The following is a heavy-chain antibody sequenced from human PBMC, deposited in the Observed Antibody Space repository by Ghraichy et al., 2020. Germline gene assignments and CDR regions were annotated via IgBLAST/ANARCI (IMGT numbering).Heavy chain of an antibody. CDR1: GFTFSTYA. CDR3: ARAFTYYYYMDV. D-gene: IGHD3-16*01. CDR2: ITNNGGST. J-gene: IGHJ6*03. V-gene: IGHV3-64*01. Sequence: GGSLRLSCAASGFTFSTYAMHWVRQAPGKGLEYVSAITNNGGSTYYANSVKSRFTISRDNSKNTLYLQMGSLRAEDMAVYYCARAFTYYYYMDVWGKGTTVTVSS.